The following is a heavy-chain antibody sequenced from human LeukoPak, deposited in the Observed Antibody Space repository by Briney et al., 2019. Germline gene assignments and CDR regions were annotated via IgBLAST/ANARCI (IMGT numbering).Heavy chain of an antibody. V-gene: IGHV3-74*01. CDR1: GFTFKTHA. Sequence: GGSLRLSCAASGFTFKTHAMSWVRQAPGKGLVWVSRINSDGSSTNYADSVKGRFTISRDNAKNTLYLQMNSLRAEDTAVYYCARVGDGYNWAFDYRGQGTLVTVSS. CDR3: ARVGDGYNWAFDY. CDR2: INSDGSST. J-gene: IGHJ4*02. D-gene: IGHD5-24*01.